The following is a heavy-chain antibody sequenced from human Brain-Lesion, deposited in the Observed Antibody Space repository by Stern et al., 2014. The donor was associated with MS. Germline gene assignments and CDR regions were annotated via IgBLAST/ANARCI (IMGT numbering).Heavy chain of an antibody. D-gene: IGHD3-22*01. Sequence: QVQLLQPGAEVKKPGASVKVSCKASGYTFTGYYMHWVRQAPGQGLEWMGWINPKSGSTNYAQKFQGWVTMTRDTSINTAYMELSRLRSDDTAVYYCATYYYDSTGYNDFWGQGTLVTVSS. CDR2: INPKSGST. CDR1: GYTFTGYY. CDR3: ATYYYDSTGYNDF. V-gene: IGHV1-2*04. J-gene: IGHJ4*02.